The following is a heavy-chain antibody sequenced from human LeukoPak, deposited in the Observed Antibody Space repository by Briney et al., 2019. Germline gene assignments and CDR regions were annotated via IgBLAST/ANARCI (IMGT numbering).Heavy chain of an antibody. J-gene: IGHJ5*02. V-gene: IGHV4-4*02. Sequence: PSETLSLTCAVSGSSLSSAYWWSRVRQSPGMGLEWIGQVSYSGTTKYTASLRSRLFISVDRSKNQFSLEMNSMTAADTAVYFCAKETDYSHPNWFDPWGQGILVTVSS. CDR1: GSSLSSAYW. D-gene: IGHD4-11*01. CDR2: VSYSGTT. CDR3: AKETDYSHPNWFDP.